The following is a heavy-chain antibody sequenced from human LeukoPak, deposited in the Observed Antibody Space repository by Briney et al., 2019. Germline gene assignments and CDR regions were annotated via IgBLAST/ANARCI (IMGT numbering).Heavy chain of an antibody. J-gene: IGHJ6*02. V-gene: IGHV3-15*01. D-gene: IGHD1-26*01. Sequence: PGGSLRLSCAASGFTFSNAWMSWVRQAPGKGLEWVGRIKSKTDGGTTDYAAPVKGRFTISRDDSKNTLYLQMNSLKTEDTAVYYCAKGEGVGATVGYYYYGMDVWGQGTTVTVSS. CDR1: GFTFSNAW. CDR3: AKGEGVGATVGYYYYGMDV. CDR2: IKSKTDGGTT.